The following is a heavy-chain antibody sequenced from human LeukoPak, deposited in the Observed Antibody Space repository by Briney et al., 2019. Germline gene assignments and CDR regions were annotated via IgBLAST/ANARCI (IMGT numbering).Heavy chain of an antibody. D-gene: IGHD3-3*01. CDR2: ISGSGGST. CDR1: GFTFSSYA. CDR3: ARNEAIFGVVSGGPVDY. J-gene: IGHJ4*02. Sequence: GGPLRLSCAASGFTFSSYAMSWVRQAPGKGLEWVSAISGSGGSTYYADSVKGRFTISRDNSKNTLYLQMNSLRAEDTAVYYCARNEAIFGVVSGGPVDYWGQGTLVTVSS. V-gene: IGHV3-23*01.